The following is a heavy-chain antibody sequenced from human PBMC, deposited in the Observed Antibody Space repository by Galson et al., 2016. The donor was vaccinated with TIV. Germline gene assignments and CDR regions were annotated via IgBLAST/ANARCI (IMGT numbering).Heavy chain of an antibody. CDR1: GYTFTSYD. D-gene: IGHD4-17*01. CDR2: MNPNSGNT. V-gene: IGHV1-8*02. Sequence: SVKVSCKASGYTFTSYDIDWVRQATGQGLEWMGWMNPNSGNTGYAQKFRGRVTMTRNTSVRTAYMELSSLRSEDTAVCYCARSGDYGDYWGQGTLVTVSS. J-gene: IGHJ4*02. CDR3: ARSGDYGDY.